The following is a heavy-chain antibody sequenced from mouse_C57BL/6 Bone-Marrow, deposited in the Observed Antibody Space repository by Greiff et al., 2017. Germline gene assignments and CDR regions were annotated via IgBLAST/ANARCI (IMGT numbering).Heavy chain of an antibody. D-gene: IGHD1-1*01. CDR1: GYTFTNYW. CDR3: ARSYYGSRMDD. V-gene: IGHV1-63*01. CDR2: IYPGGGYT. Sequence: VKLQESGAELVRPGTSVKMSCKASGYTFTNYWIGWAKQRPGHGLEWIGDIYPGGGYTNYNEKFKGKATLTADKSSSTAYMQFSSLTSEDSAIYYCARSYYGSRMDDGGQGTSVTVSS. J-gene: IGHJ4*01.